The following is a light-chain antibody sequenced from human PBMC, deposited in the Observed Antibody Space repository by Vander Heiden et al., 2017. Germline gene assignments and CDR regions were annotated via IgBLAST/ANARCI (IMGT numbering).Light chain of an antibody. CDR3: SSYTTSSTWV. J-gene: IGLJ3*02. CDR1: SSDIGTYNH. V-gene: IGLV2-18*02. CDR2: DVN. Sequence: QSALTQPPSVSGSPGQSVTLSRPGTSSDIGTYNHVSWYQQPPGTAPKAMIYDVNNRPSGVPDRFSGSKSGNTASLTISGLQAEDEADYYCSSYTTSSTWVFGGGTKLTVL.